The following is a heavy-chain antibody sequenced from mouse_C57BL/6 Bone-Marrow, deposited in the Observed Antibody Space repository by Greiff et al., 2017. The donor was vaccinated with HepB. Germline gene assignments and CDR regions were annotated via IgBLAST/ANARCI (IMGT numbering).Heavy chain of an antibody. CDR2: IDPENGDT. D-gene: IGHD1-1*01. CDR3: TAYGSSPFAY. V-gene: IGHV14-4*01. CDR1: GFNIKDDY. Sequence: VHVKQSGAELVRPGASVKLSCTASGFNIKDDYMHWVKQRPEQGLEWIGWIDPENGDTEYAPKFQGKATITADTASNTAYLQLSSLTSADTAVSYCTAYGSSPFAYWGQGTLVTVSA. J-gene: IGHJ3*01.